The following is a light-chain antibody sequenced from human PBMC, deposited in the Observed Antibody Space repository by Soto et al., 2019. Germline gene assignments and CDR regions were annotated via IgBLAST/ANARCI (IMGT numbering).Light chain of an antibody. CDR2: KAS. CDR1: QTISSW. CDR3: QHYNSYSEA. V-gene: IGKV1-5*03. Sequence: DIHMTQSPSTLSGSVGDRVTITCRASQTISSWLAWYQQKPGKAPKLLIYKASTLKSRVPSRFSGSGSGTEFTLTISSLQPDDFATYYCQHYNSYSEAFGQGTKVDIK. J-gene: IGKJ1*01.